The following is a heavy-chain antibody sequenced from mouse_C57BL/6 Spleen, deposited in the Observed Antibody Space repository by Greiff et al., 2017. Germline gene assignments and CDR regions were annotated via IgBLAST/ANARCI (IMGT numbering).Heavy chain of an antibody. J-gene: IGHJ1*03. Sequence: VQLQQSGPELVKPGASVKLSCKASGYTFTSYDINWVKQRPGQGLEWIGWIYPRDGSTKYNEKFKGQATLTVDASSSTAYMELHSLTSEDSAVSFCAPHYDGSSYGYFDVGYTVSTVTVAS. CDR2: IYPRDGST. D-gene: IGHD1-1*01. V-gene: IGHV1-85*01. CDR1: GYTFTSYD. CDR3: APHYDGSSYGYFDV.